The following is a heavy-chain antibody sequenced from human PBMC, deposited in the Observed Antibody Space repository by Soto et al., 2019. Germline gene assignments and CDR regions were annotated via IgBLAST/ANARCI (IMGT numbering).Heavy chain of an antibody. Sequence: SETLSHTCTFSGGSISSSSYYWGWIRQPPGKGLEWIGSIYYSGYTYYNPSLKSRVTISVDTSTSTVHMEVRSLRSDDTAVYYCAREGVAPYYYYGMDVWGQGTPVTVSS. CDR2: IYYSGYT. V-gene: IGHV4-39*06. D-gene: IGHD5-12*01. CDR3: AREGVAPYYYYGMDV. CDR1: GGSISSSSYY. J-gene: IGHJ6*02.